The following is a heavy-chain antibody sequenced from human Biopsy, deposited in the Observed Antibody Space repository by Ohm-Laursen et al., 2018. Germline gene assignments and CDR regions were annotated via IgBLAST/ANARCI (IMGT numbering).Heavy chain of an antibody. CDR3: ARDDYYYDLDV. CDR1: GASIISGGHF. CDR2: IYYSGST. V-gene: IGHV4-31*03. Sequence: TLSLTCIVSGASIISGGHFWNWIRQHPGKGLEWIGYIYYSGSTYYNPSLKSRVSISVDTSKNQFSLKLNSVTVADTAVYYCARDDYYYDLDVWGQGTTVTVSS. J-gene: IGHJ6*02.